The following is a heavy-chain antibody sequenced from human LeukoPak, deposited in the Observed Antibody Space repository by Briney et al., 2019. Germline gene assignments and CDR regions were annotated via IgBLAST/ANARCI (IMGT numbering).Heavy chain of an antibody. CDR2: VYHGGST. CDR1: GVSISSHY. Sequence: SETLSLTCTVSGVSISSHYWSWIRQPPGKGLEWIGSVYHGGSTYYNPSLKGRVTISLDTSKNQFSLKLTSVTAADTAVYYCARAVGEFPIDYWGQGTLVTVSS. J-gene: IGHJ4*02. D-gene: IGHD3-10*01. CDR3: ARAVGEFPIDY. V-gene: IGHV4-38-2*02.